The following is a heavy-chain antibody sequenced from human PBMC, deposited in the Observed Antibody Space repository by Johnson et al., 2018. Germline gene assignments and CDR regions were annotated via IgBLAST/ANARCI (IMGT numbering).Heavy chain of an antibody. CDR2: ISSSGSTI. CDR1: GFIFSDYY. V-gene: IGHV3-11*01. Sequence: QVQLVESGGGLVKPGGSLRLSCAASGFIFSDYYMSWIRQAPGKGLEWVSYISSSGSTIYYADSVKGRFTISRDNAKNSLYLHMNSLRAEDTALYYWASSHYDSSGYYWGDAFDIWGQGTMVTVSS. J-gene: IGHJ3*02. D-gene: IGHD3-22*01. CDR3: ASSHYDSSGYYWGDAFDI.